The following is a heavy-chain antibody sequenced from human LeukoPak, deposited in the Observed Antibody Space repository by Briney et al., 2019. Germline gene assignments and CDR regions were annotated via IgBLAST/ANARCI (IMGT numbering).Heavy chain of an antibody. J-gene: IGHJ6*02. CDR3: ARDKAIPYYYGVDV. D-gene: IGHD2-2*01. Sequence: GGSLRLSCAASGFTFSSYWMGWVRQAPGKGLEWVANIKQDGSEKYYVDSVKGRFTISRDNAKNSLYLQMNSLRAEDTAVYYCARDKAIPYYYGVDVWGQGTTVTVSS. CDR2: IKQDGSEK. V-gene: IGHV3-7*01. CDR1: GFTFSSYW.